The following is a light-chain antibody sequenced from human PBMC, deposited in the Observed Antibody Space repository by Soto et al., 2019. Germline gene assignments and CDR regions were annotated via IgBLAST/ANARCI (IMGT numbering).Light chain of an antibody. CDR2: DVS. Sequence: QSALTQPASVSGSPGQSITISCTSSAVGTYNLVSWYQHHPGKAPKLMIYDVSKRPSGVSNRFSGSKSGNTASLTISGLQAEDEADYYCCSYAGSSTVVFGGGTKVTVL. J-gene: IGLJ2*01. CDR1: SSAVGTYNL. CDR3: CSYAGSSTVV. V-gene: IGLV2-23*02.